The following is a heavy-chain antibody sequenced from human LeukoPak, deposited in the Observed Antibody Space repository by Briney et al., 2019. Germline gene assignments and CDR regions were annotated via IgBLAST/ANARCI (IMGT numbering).Heavy chain of an antibody. CDR1: GGSISSSNW. J-gene: IGHJ6*03. Sequence: PSETLSLTCVVSGGSISSSNWWSWVRQPPGKGLEWIGEIYHSGSTNYNPSLKSRVTISVDKSKNQFSLKLSSVTAADTAVYYCARVNSPSTRVYYYYMDVWGKGTTVTVSS. V-gene: IGHV4-4*02. CDR2: IYHSGST. CDR3: ARVNSPSTRVYYYYMDV. D-gene: IGHD2-21*01.